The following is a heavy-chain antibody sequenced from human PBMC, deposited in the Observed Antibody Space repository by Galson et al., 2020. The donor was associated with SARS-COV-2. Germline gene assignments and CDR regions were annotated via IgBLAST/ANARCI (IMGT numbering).Heavy chain of an antibody. Sequence: GGSLRLSCAASGFTFSDYYMSWIRQAPGKGLEWVSYISSSGSTIYYADSVKGRFTISRDNAKNSLYLQMNSLRAEDTAVYYCARDGVAAAGRDYYYYGMDVWGQGTTVTVSS. V-gene: IGHV3-11*01. CDR1: GFTFSDYY. CDR3: ARDGVAAAGRDYYYYGMDV. D-gene: IGHD6-13*01. J-gene: IGHJ6*02. CDR2: ISSSGSTI.